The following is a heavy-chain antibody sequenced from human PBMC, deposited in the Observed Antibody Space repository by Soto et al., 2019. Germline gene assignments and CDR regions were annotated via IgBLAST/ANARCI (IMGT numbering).Heavy chain of an antibody. V-gene: IGHV1-18*01. J-gene: IGHJ3*02. D-gene: IGHD3-9*01. CDR1: GYTFTRSG. Sequence: GASVKVSCKASGYTFTRSGISWVRQAPGQGPEWMGWISSYNGDTNYAQTFQGRVTMTTDTSTSTAYMELSSLRSEDTAVYYCARWPQLERYFAIDAFDIWGQGTMVTVSS. CDR3: ARWPQLERYFAIDAFDI. CDR2: ISSYNGDT.